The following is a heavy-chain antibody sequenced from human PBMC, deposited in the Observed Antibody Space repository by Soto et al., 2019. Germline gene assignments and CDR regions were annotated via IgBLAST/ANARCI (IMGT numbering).Heavy chain of an antibody. CDR1: GYTFPSYY. CDR3: ARDLSITMVRGVIITPSSYFDY. V-gene: IGHV1-46*03. Sequence: ASVKVSFKASGYTFPSYYMHWVRQAPGQRLEWMAIINPSGGSTSYAQKFQGRVTMTRDTSTSTVYMELSSLRSEDTAVYYCARDLSITMVRGVIITPSSYFDYWGQGTLVTVSS. CDR2: INPSGGST. D-gene: IGHD3-10*01. J-gene: IGHJ4*02.